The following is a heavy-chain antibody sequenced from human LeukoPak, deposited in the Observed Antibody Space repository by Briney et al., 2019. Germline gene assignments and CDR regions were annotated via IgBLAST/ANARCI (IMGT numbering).Heavy chain of an antibody. CDR1: GGSISSSSYY. D-gene: IGHD3-10*01. CDR3: ARQRILLWFGELPRGAFDI. J-gene: IGHJ3*02. CDR2: IYYSGST. Sequence: SETLSLTCTVSGGSISSSSYYWGWIRQPPGTGLEWIGSIYYSGSTYYNPSLKSRLTISVDTSKNQFSLKLSSVTAADTAVYYCARQRILLWFGELPRGAFDIWGQGTMVTVSS. V-gene: IGHV4-39*01.